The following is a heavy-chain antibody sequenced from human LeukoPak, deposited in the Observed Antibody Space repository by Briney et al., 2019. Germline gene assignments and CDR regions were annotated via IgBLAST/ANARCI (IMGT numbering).Heavy chain of an antibody. CDR2: IYPADSDT. CDR1: GYSFTNYW. CDR3: ARKRTFDL. Sequence: GGSLKISFEASGYSFTNYWIGRVRPMPGKGLEWMGIIYPADSDTRYSPSFQGQVTISADKSISTAYLQWSSLKASDTAMYYCARKRTFDLWGQGTMVTVSS. V-gene: IGHV5-51*01. J-gene: IGHJ3*01. D-gene: IGHD5-24*01.